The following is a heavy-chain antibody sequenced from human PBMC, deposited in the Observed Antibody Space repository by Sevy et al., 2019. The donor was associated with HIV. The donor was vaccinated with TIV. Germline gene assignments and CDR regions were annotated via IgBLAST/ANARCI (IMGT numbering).Heavy chain of an antibody. CDR3: AKVAPIVGAKAVYYYYYYMDV. Sequence: GGSLRLSCAASGFTFSSYAMSWVRQAPGKGLEWVSAISGSGGSTYYADSVKGRFTISRDNSKNTLYLQMNSLRAEDTAVYYCAKVAPIVGAKAVYYYYYYMDVWGKRTTVTVSS. J-gene: IGHJ6*03. V-gene: IGHV3-23*01. CDR1: GFTFSSYA. D-gene: IGHD1-26*01. CDR2: ISGSGGST.